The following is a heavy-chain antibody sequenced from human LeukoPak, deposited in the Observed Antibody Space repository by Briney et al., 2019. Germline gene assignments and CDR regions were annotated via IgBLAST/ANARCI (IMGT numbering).Heavy chain of an antibody. CDR1: GGSISSGDYY. D-gene: IGHD6-19*01. CDR2: IYYSGST. CDR3: ATFSSGWSDAFDI. Sequence: PSETLSLTCTVSGGSISSGDYYWSWIRQPPGKGLEWIGYIYYSGSTHYNPSLKSRVTISVDTSKNQFSLKLSSVTAADTAVYYCATFSSGWSDAFDIWGQGTMVTVSS. J-gene: IGHJ3*02. V-gene: IGHV4-30-4*08.